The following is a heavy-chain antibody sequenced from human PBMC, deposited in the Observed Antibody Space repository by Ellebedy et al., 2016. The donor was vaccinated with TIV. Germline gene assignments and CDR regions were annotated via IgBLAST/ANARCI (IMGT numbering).Heavy chain of an antibody. Sequence: SETLSLTXTVSGGSISSYYWSWIRQPPGKGLEWIGYIYYSGSTNYNPSLKSRVTISVDTSKNQFSLKLSSVTAADTAVYYCARGNLDGYNDYWGQGTLVTVSS. V-gene: IGHV4-59*01. D-gene: IGHD5-24*01. CDR2: IYYSGST. CDR3: ARGNLDGYNDY. CDR1: GGSISSYY. J-gene: IGHJ4*02.